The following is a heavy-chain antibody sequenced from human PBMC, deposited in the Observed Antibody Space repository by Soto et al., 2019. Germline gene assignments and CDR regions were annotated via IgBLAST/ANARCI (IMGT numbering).Heavy chain of an antibody. Sequence: GGSLRLSCAASGFTVSSNYMSWVRQAPGKGLEWVSVIYSGGSTYYADSVKGRFTISSGNSKNTLYLQMNSLRAEDTAVYYCARRSSGYPYYFDYWGQGTLVTVSS. J-gene: IGHJ4*02. CDR2: IYSGGST. D-gene: IGHD3-22*01. CDR3: ARRSSGYPYYFDY. CDR1: GFTVSSNY. V-gene: IGHV3-53*01.